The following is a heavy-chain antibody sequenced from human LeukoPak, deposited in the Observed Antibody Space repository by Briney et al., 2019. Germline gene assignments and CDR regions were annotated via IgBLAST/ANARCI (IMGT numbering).Heavy chain of an antibody. CDR2: FDPEDGDT. V-gene: IGHV1-24*01. CDR1: GYTLTELC. J-gene: IGHJ3*02. CDR3: ATEVGATRNDAFDI. Sequence: ASVKVSCKVSGYTLTELCMHWVRHAPGKGLELMGTFDPEDGDTIYAQKFQGRVTMTENTSTDTAYLELSSLRSEDTALYYCATEVGATRNDAFDIWGQGTMVTISS. D-gene: IGHD1-26*01.